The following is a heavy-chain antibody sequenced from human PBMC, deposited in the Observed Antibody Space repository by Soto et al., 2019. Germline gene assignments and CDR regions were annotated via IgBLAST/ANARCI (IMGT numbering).Heavy chain of an antibody. CDR1: GFTFSGHT. V-gene: IGHV3-21*01. D-gene: IGHD3-10*01. CDR2: VSSSSTYI. Sequence: EVQLVESGGGLVKPGGSLRLSCAASGFTFSGHTINWVRQAPGKGLEWVSSVSSSSTYIYYADSVKGRFTVSRDNAEKALELQMNSLRAEDTAIYYCARCMGFDGSGYAFFDSWGQGTLVTVSS. CDR3: ARCMGFDGSGYAFFDS. J-gene: IGHJ4*02.